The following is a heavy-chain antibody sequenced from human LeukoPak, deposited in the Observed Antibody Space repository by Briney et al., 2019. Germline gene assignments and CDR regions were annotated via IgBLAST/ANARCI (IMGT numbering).Heavy chain of an antibody. Sequence: GGSLRLSCAASGFTFSSYSMNWVRQAPGKGLEWVSSISSSSSYIYYADSVKGRFTISRDNAKNSLYLRMNSLRAEDTAVYYCARGRDGYNNQGFDYWGQGTLVTVSS. D-gene: IGHD5-24*01. J-gene: IGHJ4*02. CDR2: ISSSSSYI. CDR1: GFTFSSYS. CDR3: ARGRDGYNNQGFDY. V-gene: IGHV3-21*01.